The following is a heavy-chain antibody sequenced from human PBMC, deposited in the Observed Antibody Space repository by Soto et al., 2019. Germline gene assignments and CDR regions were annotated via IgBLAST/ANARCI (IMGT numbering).Heavy chain of an antibody. V-gene: IGHV3-30-3*01. Sequence: PGGSLRLSCAASGFSLCISPMHWVRQAPGKGPEWVALISYDGTNKFYADSVKGRFTISRDNSKSTLYLQVDSLRPEDAAVYYCARDPKTSGGQHWAFNYFDSWGQGTLVTVSS. CDR2: ISYDGTNK. D-gene: IGHD7-27*01. J-gene: IGHJ4*02. CDR3: ARDPKTSGGQHWAFNYFDS. CDR1: GFSLCISP.